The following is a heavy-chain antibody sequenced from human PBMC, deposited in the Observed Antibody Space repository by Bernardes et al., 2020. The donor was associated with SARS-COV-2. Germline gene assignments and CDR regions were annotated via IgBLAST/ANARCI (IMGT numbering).Heavy chain of an antibody. CDR1: GGSIRSYY. Sequence: SEPLSLTCTFSGGSIRSYYWTWTRQPPGKGLEWIDYIYSSGNTNYNPSLKSRVTISVDTSKNQFSLKLSTVTAADTAVYYCARDRRPLGYCTNGVCYREDWFDPWGQGTLVTVSS. CDR3: ARDRRPLGYCTNGVCYREDWFDP. D-gene: IGHD2-8*01. CDR2: IYSSGNT. J-gene: IGHJ5*02. V-gene: IGHV4-59*01.